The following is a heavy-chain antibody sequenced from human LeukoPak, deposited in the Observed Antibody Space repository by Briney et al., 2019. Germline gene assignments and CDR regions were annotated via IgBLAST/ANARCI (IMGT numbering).Heavy chain of an antibody. CDR2: IYYRGTT. J-gene: IGHJ3*02. CDR3: ARRVVPLITRAFDI. V-gene: IGHV4-39*01. Sequence: SETLPLTCAVSGVSISTTPYYWGWIRQPPGKGLEWIGIIYYRGTTYYNPSLKSRVTISVDTSKNQFFLKLSSVTAADTAVYYCARRVVPLITRAFDIWGQGTMVTVSS. D-gene: IGHD3-22*01. CDR1: GVSISTTPYY.